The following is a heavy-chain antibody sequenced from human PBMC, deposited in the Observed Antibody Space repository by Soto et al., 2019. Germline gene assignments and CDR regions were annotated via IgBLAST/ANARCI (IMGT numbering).Heavy chain of an antibody. Sequence: QVQLVQSGAEVKKPGSSLKVSCKVFGETLNSNPIGWVRQAPGQGLAWVGGIVPLSDRTNYAQELQGRVTVTADGSTSTVYIELSNLKSDDTAVYYCARKSGRDCHSGGGCFSLDVWGQGSLITVSS. CDR3: ARKSGRDCHSGGGCFSLDV. D-gene: IGHD2-15*01. J-gene: IGHJ4*02. V-gene: IGHV1-69*01. CDR2: IVPLSDRT. CDR1: GETLNSNP.